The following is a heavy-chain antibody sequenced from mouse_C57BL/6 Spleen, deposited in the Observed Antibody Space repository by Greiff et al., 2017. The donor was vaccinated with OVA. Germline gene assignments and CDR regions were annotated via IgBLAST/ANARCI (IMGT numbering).Heavy chain of an antibody. Sequence: VKLQESGAELVRPGASVTLSCKASGYTFTDYEMHWVKQTPVHGLEWIGAIDPETGGTAYNQKFKGKAILTADKSSSTAYMELRSLTSEDSAVYYCTRGGLLGYFDYWGQGTTLTVSS. J-gene: IGHJ2*01. CDR1: GYTFTDYE. V-gene: IGHV1-15*01. CDR2: IDPETGGT. CDR3: TRGGLLGYFDY. D-gene: IGHD2-3*01.